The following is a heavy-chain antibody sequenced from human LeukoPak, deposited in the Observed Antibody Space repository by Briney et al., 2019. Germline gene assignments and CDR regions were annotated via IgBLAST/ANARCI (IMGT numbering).Heavy chain of an antibody. J-gene: IGHJ4*02. D-gene: IGHD3-22*01. CDR2: IYTGGTT. CDR3: ASTYDSSDYYYGGYFDY. Sequence: PGGSLRLSCAASGFTVSNNYMTWVRQAPGKGLERVSVIYTGGTTYYADSVKGRFTISRDNSKNTLYLQMNSLRAEDTAVYYCASTYDSSDYYYGGYFDYWGQGTLVTVSS. V-gene: IGHV3-53*01. CDR1: GFTVSNNY.